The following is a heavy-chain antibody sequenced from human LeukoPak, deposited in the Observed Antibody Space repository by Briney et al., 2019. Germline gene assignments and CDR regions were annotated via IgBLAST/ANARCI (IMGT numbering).Heavy chain of an antibody. D-gene: IGHD1-20*01. CDR1: GFTFSSHW. J-gene: IGHJ4*02. CDR3: AKSGVTGTGGSLNY. V-gene: IGHV3-74*01. CDR2: INSDGSSI. Sequence: GGSLRLSCAASGFTFSSHWMHWVRQAPGKGLVWVSRINSDGSSISYADSVKGRFTISRDNSKNTLYLQMNSLRAEDTAVYYCAKSGVTGTGGSLNYWGQGSLVTVSS.